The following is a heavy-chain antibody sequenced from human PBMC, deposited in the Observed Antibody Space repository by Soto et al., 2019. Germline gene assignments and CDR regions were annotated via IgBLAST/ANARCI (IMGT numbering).Heavy chain of an antibody. J-gene: IGHJ5*02. D-gene: IGHD2-15*01. V-gene: IGHV5-51*01. CDR2: IYPGDSDT. CDR3: ATGVAGAPAATGSCFDP. CDR1: GYSFTSYW. Sequence: PGESLKISCKGSGYSFTSYWNGWVRQMPGKGLEGVGIIYPGDSDTRYSPSVQGQVTISGDKSVSTAYLQGRSLKGADTAVYYCATGVAGAPAATGSCFDPWGQGTLVTVSS.